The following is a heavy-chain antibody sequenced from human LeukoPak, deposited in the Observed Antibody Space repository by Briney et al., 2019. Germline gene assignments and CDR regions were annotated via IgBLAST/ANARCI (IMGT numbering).Heavy chain of an antibody. V-gene: IGHV3-48*03. Sequence: GGSLRLSCAASGFTFDDYGMSWVRQAPGKGLEWVSYISSSGSTIYYADSVKGRFTISRDNAKNSLYLQMNSLRAEDTAVYYCARDYGGSSPFDYWGQGTLVTVSS. CDR3: ARDYGGSSPFDY. CDR2: ISSSGSTI. J-gene: IGHJ4*02. D-gene: IGHD4-23*01. CDR1: GFTFDDYG.